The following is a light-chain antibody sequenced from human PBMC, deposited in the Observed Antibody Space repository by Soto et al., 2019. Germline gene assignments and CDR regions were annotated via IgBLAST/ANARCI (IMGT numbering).Light chain of an antibody. CDR1: QSFSSNF. Sequence: ENLLTQSPGTLSFSPWEIATLSCSASQSFSSNFLAWYQQKPGQAPRLLIYGASNRATGIPDRFSGSGSGTDFTLTISRLEPEDFAVYYCQQYNNWPPPLTFGGGTKVDIK. J-gene: IGKJ4*01. V-gene: IGKV3-20*01. CDR2: GAS. CDR3: QQYNNWPPPLT.